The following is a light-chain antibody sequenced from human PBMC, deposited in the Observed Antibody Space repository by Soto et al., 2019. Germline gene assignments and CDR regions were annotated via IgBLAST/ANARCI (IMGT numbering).Light chain of an antibody. CDR3: QQYGSTPPIT. CDR2: DAS. J-gene: IGKJ5*01. Sequence: EIVLTQSPGTLSLSPGERHTLSCRASQSVSSSYLAWYQQKPGQAPRPPISDASRSATGIPDRFTGSGSGTDFTLTISTLEPEDFAVYYCQQYGSTPPITLGQGTRLEIK. CDR1: QSVSSSY. V-gene: IGKV3-20*01.